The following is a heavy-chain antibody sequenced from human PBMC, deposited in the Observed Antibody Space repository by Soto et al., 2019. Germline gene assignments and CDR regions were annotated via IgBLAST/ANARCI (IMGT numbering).Heavy chain of an antibody. D-gene: IGHD3-16*01. CDR3: ARWGTTGGLDV. Sequence: QVQLVESGGGVVQPGTSLRLSCVGSGFTFRSYVIHWVRQAPGKGLEWVALTSYDGSNNFYGDSVKDRFTISRHNSRNTVELQMDSLRFEDTAFYYCARWGTTGGLDVWGQGTLVSVSS. J-gene: IGHJ4*02. CDR1: GFTFRSYV. V-gene: IGHV3-33*05. CDR2: TSYDGSNN.